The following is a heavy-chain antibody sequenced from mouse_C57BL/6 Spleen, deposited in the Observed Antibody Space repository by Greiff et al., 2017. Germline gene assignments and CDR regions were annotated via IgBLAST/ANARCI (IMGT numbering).Heavy chain of an antibody. D-gene: IGHD3-2*02. CDR1: GFTFSDYY. Sequence: EVMLVESEGGLVQPGSSMKLSCTASGFTFSDYYMAWVRQVPEKGLEWVANLNYDGSSTYYLDSLKSRFIISRDNAKNILYLQMSGLKSEDTATYYCARGGGSSGFDYWGQGTTLTVSS. J-gene: IGHJ2*01. V-gene: IGHV5-16*01. CDR2: LNYDGSST. CDR3: ARGGGSSGFDY.